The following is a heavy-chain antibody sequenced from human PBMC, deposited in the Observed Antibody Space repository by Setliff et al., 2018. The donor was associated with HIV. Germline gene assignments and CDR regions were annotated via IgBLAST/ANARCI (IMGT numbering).Heavy chain of an antibody. CDR1: GFTFSSYA. V-gene: IGHV3-21*01. Sequence: GSLRLSCAASGFTFSSYAMDWVRQVPGKAPEWVSYINSGGTDIHYPDSVKGRFSISRDNTKNSLYLQMNGLRVEDTAVYYCARDLTPRLGATPFDYWGRGTLVTVSS. CDR2: INSGGTDI. D-gene: IGHD1-26*01. CDR3: ARDLTPRLGATPFDY. J-gene: IGHJ4*02.